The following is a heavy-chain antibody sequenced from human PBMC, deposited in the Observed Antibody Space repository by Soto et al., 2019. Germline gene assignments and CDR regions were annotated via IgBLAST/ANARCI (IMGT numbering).Heavy chain of an antibody. D-gene: IGHD3-22*01. CDR2: ISSNGGST. V-gene: IGHV3-64D*06. CDR1: GFTFSSYG. J-gene: IGHJ3*02. CDR3: PKGLNCSTLIPYYYDRGRHYYDAFNT. Sequence: GGSLRLSFSAPGFTFSSYGMHWVRQAPVKGLEYVSVISSNGGSTYHADSVKGRFTISRDNSKNTLYLQMSSLRAEGTAVYYCPKGLNCSTLIPYYYDRGRHYYDAFNTWGQGTKVPVSS.